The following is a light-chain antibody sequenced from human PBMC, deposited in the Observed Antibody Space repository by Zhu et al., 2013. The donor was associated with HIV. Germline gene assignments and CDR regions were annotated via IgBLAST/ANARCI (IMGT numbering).Light chain of an antibody. CDR2: LGS. V-gene: IGKV2-28*01. J-gene: IGKJ1*01. Sequence: DIVMTQSPLSLPVTPGEPASISCRSNQSLLHGNGHNYLDWYLQKPGQSPQLLIYLGSNRASGVPDRFSGSGSGTDFTLKISRVEAEDVGVYYCMQALQTPRTFGQGTKVEIK. CDR3: MQALQTPRT. CDR1: QSLLHGNGHNY.